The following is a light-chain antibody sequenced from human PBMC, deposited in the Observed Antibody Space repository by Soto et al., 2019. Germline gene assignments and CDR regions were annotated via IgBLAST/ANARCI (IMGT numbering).Light chain of an antibody. V-gene: IGKV1-39*01. CDR1: QSISSY. CDR3: QQSYSTPWT. J-gene: IGKJ1*01. Sequence: DIHMTQSPSSLSASVGDRVTITCRASQSISSYLNWYQQKPGKAPKLLIYAASSLQSGVPSRFSGSGSGTDFTPTISSLQPEDFATYYCQQSYSTPWTFGQGTRWIS. CDR2: AAS.